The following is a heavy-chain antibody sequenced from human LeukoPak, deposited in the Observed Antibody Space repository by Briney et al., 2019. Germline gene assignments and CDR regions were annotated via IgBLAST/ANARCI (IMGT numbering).Heavy chain of an antibody. D-gene: IGHD4-17*01. J-gene: IGHJ4*02. Sequence: GGSLRLSCAASGFTVSSNYMSWVRQAPGKGLEWVSVIYSGGPTYYADSVKGRFTISRDNSKNTLYLQMNSLRAEDTAVYYCARNQKHDAGAYAARFEYWGQGTLVTVSS. CDR2: IYSGGPT. V-gene: IGHV3-66*01. CDR3: ARNQKHDAGAYAARFEY. CDR1: GFTVSSNY.